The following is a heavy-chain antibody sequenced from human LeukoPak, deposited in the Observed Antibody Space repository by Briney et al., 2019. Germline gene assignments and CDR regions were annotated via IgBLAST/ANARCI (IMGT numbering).Heavy chain of an antibody. CDR3: ASHGAGSCYGYYFDY. J-gene: IGHJ4*02. CDR1: GGSISSYD. CDR2: IYYSGST. V-gene: IGHV4-59*08. Sequence: SETLSLTCTVSGGSISSYDWSWIRQPPGKGLEWIGYIYYSGSTNYNTSLKSRVTISVDTSKNQFSLKLSSVTAADTAVYHCASHGAGSCYGYYFDYWGQGTLVTVSS. D-gene: IGHD2-2*01.